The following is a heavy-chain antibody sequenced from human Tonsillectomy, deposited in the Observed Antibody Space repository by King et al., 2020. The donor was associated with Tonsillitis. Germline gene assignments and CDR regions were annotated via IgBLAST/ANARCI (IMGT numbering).Heavy chain of an antibody. CDR3: AKDKGADYYDSGRGAFDI. J-gene: IGHJ3*02. CDR2: ITSGDDHR. D-gene: IGHD3-22*01. Sequence: VQLVESGVVLFKPGGSLILSFATAVFTFIDYDMHFVRQAPGKGLERVSSITSGDDHRYYSDLLKCRFTISRDNAKNSLYLQMNYLRAEDTAVYFCAKDKGADYYDSGRGAFDIWGQGTMVTVSS. V-gene: IGHV3-21*01. CDR1: VFTFIDYD.